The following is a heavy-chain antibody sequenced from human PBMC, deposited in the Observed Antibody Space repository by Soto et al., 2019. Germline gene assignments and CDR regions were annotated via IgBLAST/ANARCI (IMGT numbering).Heavy chain of an antibody. CDR3: TRGRGGVQH. CDR1: GGSFSGYF. D-gene: IGHD3-10*01. J-gene: IGHJ1*01. Sequence: PSGTLSLTCAVYGGSFSGYFWSWVRQPPGKGPEWIGELNDSGSTNFNASLESRVTFSVDLSKNQFSLKLNFVTAADTAVYYCTRGRGGVQHWGQGTLVTVSS. CDR2: LNDSGST. V-gene: IGHV4-34*01.